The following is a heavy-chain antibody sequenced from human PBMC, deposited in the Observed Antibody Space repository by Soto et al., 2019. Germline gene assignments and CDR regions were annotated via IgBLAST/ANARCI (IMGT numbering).Heavy chain of an antibody. J-gene: IGHJ6*02. D-gene: IGHD2-2*01. Sequence: SETLSPTCTVSGGSVSSGSYYWSWIRQPPGKGLEWIGYIYYSGSTNYNPSLKSRVTISVDTSKNQFSLKLSSVTAADTAVYYCARHNVVVPAAIGDFENYYYGMDVWRQRTTVTVSS. V-gene: IGHV4-61*01. CDR3: ARHNVVVPAAIGDFENYYYGMDV. CDR2: IYYSGST. CDR1: GGSVSSGSYY.